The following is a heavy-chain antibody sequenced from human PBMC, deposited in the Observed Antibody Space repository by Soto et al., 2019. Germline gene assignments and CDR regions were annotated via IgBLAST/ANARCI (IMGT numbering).Heavy chain of an antibody. CDR1: GFTFSSYG. Sequence: QVQLVESGGGVVQPGRSLRLSCAASGFTFSSYGMHWVRQAPGKGLEWVAVISYDGSNKYYADSVKGRFTISRDNSKNTLYLQMNSLRAEDRAVYYCAKDRVATLDYWGQGTLVTVSS. CDR3: AKDRVATLDY. J-gene: IGHJ4*02. CDR2: ISYDGSNK. D-gene: IGHD5-12*01. V-gene: IGHV3-30*18.